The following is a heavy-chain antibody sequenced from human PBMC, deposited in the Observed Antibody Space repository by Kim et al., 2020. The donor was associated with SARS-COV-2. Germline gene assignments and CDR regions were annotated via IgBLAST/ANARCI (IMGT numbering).Heavy chain of an antibody. CDR3: ARGPGGVATANWFDP. Sequence: ASVKVSCKASGYTFTSYYMHWVRQAPGQGLEWMGIINPSGGSTSYAQKFQGRVTMTRDTSTSTVYMELSSLRPEDTAVYYCARGPGGVATANWFDPWGQGTLVTVSS. J-gene: IGHJ5*02. V-gene: IGHV1-46*01. D-gene: IGHD3-10*01. CDR1: GYTFTSYY. CDR2: INPSGGST.